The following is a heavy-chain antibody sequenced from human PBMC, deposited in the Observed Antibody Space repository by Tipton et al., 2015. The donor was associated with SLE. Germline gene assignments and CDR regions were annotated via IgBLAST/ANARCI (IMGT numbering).Heavy chain of an antibody. J-gene: IGHJ6*01. CDR2: IIPIFGTA. Sequence: QLVQSGAEVKKPGSSVKVSCKASGGTFSSYAISWVRQAPGQGLERMGGIIPIFGTANYAQKFQGNVTITADESTSTAYIELSSLGTGDAAVYYCARPGKVGASGYYYYGMDVWGQGTTVTVSS. D-gene: IGHD1-26*01. V-gene: IGHV1-69*01. CDR3: ARPGKVGASGYYYYGMDV. CDR1: GGTFSSYA.